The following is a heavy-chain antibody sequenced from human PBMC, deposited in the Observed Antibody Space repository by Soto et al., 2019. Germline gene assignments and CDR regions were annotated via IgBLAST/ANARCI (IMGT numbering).Heavy chain of an antibody. CDR3: ARDGGSGSPDCYFNV. CDR1: GGSISSGGYS. Sequence: QLQLQESDSGLVKPSPTLSLTCAVSGGSISSGGYSWSWLRQPPGKGLEWIGYIFHSGSTYYNPSLQSRVTISVDGSKNPVSLELSSVTAADTAVYYCARDGGSGSPDCYFNVWGGGTLVTVSS. D-gene: IGHD1-26*01. J-gene: IGHJ2*01. V-gene: IGHV4-30-2*01. CDR2: IFHSGST.